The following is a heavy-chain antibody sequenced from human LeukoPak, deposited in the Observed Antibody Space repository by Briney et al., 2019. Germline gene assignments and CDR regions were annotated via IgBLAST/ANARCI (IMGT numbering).Heavy chain of an antibody. J-gene: IGHJ4*02. CDR1: GFTFSTYA. D-gene: IGHD5-12*01. CDR2: VRGSGTDT. Sequence: GGSLRLSCAASGFTFSTYAMSWVRQAPGEGLEWVSGVRGSGTDTYYADSVKGRFTISRDNSKNTLYLQMNSLRAEDTAIYYCAKTSRANSAYDSPFDYWGQGTLVTVSS. V-gene: IGHV3-23*01. CDR3: AKTSRANSAYDSPFDY.